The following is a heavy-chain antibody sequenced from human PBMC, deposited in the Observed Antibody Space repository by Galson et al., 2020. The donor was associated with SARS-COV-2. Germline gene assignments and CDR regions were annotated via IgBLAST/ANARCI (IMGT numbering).Heavy chain of an antibody. CDR3: AKGGSYGFQANMDV. V-gene: IGHV3-9*01. CDR2: ISWNSGSI. Sequence: SLKISCAASGFTFDDYAMHWVRQAPGKGLEWVSGISWNSGSIGYADSVKGRFTISRDNAKNSLYLQMNSLRAEDTALYYCAKGGSYGFQANMDVWGKGTTVTVSS. J-gene: IGHJ6*03. D-gene: IGHD5-18*01. CDR1: GFTFDDYA.